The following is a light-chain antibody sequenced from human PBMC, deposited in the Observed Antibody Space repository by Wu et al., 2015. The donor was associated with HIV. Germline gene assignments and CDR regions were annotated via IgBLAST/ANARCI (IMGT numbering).Light chain of an antibody. CDR3: QQCDTSLAWT. J-gene: IGKJ1*01. CDR2: GAS. Sequence: DIVLTQSPATLSFSPGERAALSCRASQSVSSNDLAWYQQKPGQAPRLLIYGASSRATGIPDRFSGTGSGTDFTLTISRLEPEDFAVYYCQQCDTSLAWTFGQGTKVEIK. CDR1: QSVSSND. V-gene: IGKV3-20*01.